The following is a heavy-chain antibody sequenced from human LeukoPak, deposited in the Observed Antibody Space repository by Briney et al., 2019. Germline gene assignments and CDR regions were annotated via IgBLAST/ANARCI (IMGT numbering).Heavy chain of an antibody. Sequence: ASVKVSCKASGYTFTGYYMHWVRQAPGQGLEWMGIINPSGGSTSYAQKFQGRVTMTRDTSTSTVYMELSSLRSEDTAVYYCARSAEQVAGTGEIDYWGQGTLVTVSS. V-gene: IGHV1-46*01. D-gene: IGHD6-19*01. CDR2: INPSGGST. CDR3: ARSAEQVAGTGEIDY. CDR1: GYTFTGYY. J-gene: IGHJ4*02.